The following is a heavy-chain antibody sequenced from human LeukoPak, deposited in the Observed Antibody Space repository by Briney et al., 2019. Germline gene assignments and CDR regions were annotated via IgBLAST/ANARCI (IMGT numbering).Heavy chain of an antibody. D-gene: IGHD5-12*01. Sequence: GGSLRLSCAASGFTFSSYGMHWVRQAPGKGLEWVAFIRYDGSNKYYADSVKGRFTISRDNSKNTLYLQMNSLRAEDTAVYYCGKDRGRCGYSGYDPRAFDYWGQGTLVTVSS. J-gene: IGHJ4*02. CDR1: GFTFSSYG. CDR2: IRYDGSNK. V-gene: IGHV3-30*02. CDR3: GKDRGRCGYSGYDPRAFDY.